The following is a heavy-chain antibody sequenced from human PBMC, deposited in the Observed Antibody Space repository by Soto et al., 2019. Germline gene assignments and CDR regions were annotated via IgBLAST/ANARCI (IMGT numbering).Heavy chain of an antibody. CDR1: GLTLSRYS. V-gene: IGHV3-74*01. Sequence: GGSLRLSCAASGLTLSRYSMHWVRQAPGKGLVWVSQIKSDGSITNYADSVKGRFTISRDNSKNTLYLHMNSLRSEDTGVYYCARGDREDILVVVGARPGEYGIDIWGQGTTVTVSS. J-gene: IGHJ6*02. CDR3: ARGDREDILVVVGARPGEYGIDI. CDR2: IKSDGSIT. D-gene: IGHD2-15*01.